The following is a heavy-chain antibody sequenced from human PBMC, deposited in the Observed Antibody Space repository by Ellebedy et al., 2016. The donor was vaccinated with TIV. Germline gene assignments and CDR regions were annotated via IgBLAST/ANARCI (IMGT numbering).Heavy chain of an antibody. D-gene: IGHD3-16*02. J-gene: IGHJ4*02. Sequence: ASVKVSCKASGYTFTSYYMHWVRQAPGQGLEWMGIINPSGGSTRYAQKFQGRVTMTRDTSTSTVYMELSSLRSEDTAVYYCASGRAPLSLGELSSLDYWGQGTPVTVSS. CDR3: ASGRAPLSLGELSSLDY. CDR1: GYTFTSYY. CDR2: INPSGGST. V-gene: IGHV1-46*01.